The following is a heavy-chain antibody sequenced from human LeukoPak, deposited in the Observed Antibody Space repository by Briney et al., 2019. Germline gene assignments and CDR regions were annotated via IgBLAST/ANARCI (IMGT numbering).Heavy chain of an antibody. V-gene: IGHV4-4*02. CDR1: GFTFSNAW. J-gene: IGHJ4*02. CDR2: IYHSGIT. CDR3: ARAVGSFDWLPLFDY. Sequence: GSLRLSCAASGFTFSNAWMSWVRQAPGKGLEWIGNIYHSGITYYTPSLKSRVTISVDTSKNQFYLKLSSVTAADTAVYYCARAVGSFDWLPLFDYWGQGTLVTVSS. D-gene: IGHD3-9*01.